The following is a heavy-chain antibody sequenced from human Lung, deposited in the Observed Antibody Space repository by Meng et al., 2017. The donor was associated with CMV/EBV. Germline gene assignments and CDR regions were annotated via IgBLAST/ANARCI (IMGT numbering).Heavy chain of an antibody. V-gene: IGHV3-30*02. CDR3: AKDQLLFGGPNAYFED. Sequence: GGSLRLXCAASGFTFSSYGMHWVRQAPGKRLEWVAFIRHDASNKFYGDSVRGRFTISRDNSKNTLYLQMNSLRAEETAMYYCAKDQLLFGGPNAYFEDWGQGKXVNGAS. D-gene: IGHD3-16*01. J-gene: IGHJ4*02. CDR2: IRHDASNK. CDR1: GFTFSSYG.